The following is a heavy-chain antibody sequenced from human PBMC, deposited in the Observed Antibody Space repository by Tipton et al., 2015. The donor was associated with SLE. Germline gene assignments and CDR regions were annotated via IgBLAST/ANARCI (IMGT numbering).Heavy chain of an antibody. CDR1: GGSISSSSYY. CDR3: ASQNGEGYCSGGSCPGD. J-gene: IGHJ4*02. V-gene: IGHV4-39*07. Sequence: TLSLTCTVSGGSISSSSYYWGWIRQPPGKGLEWIGSIYYSGSTYYNPSLKSRVTISVDTSKNQFSLKLSSVTAADTAVYYCASQNGEGYCSGGSCPGDWGQGPLVTVSS. D-gene: IGHD2-15*01. CDR2: IYYSGST.